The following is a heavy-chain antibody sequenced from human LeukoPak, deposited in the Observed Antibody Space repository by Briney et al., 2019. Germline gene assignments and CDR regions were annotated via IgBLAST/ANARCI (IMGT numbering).Heavy chain of an antibody. D-gene: IGHD5-24*01. CDR1: GFTFSSYG. V-gene: IGHV3-33*06. J-gene: IGHJ4*02. Sequence: GGSLRLSCAASGFTFSSYGMHWVRQAPGKGLEWVAVIWYDGSNKYYADSVKGRFTTSRDNSKNTLYLQMNSLRAEDTAVYYCAKDHRRDGYNFDRYWGQGTLVTVSS. CDR2: IWYDGSNK. CDR3: AKDHRRDGYNFDRY.